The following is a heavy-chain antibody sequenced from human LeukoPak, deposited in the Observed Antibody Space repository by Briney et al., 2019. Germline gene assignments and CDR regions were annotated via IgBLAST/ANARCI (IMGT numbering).Heavy chain of an antibody. CDR2: ISSSSSYI. J-gene: IGHJ6*03. V-gene: IGHV3-21*01. CDR3: ARGYDRWLPTYYYYYMDV. CDR1: GFTFSSYN. Sequence: GGSLRLSCAASGFTFSSYNMNWVRQAPGKGLEWVSSISSSSSYIYCADSVKGRFTISRDNAKKSLYLQMNSLRVEDTAVYYCARGYDRWLPTYYYYYMDVWGKGTTVTVSS. D-gene: IGHD4-23*01.